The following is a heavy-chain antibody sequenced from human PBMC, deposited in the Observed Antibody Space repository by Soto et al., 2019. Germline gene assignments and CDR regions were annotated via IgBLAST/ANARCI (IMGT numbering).Heavy chain of an antibody. CDR1: GGSISSYY. CDR3: ARRYGYYFDY. CDR2: IYYSGST. D-gene: IGHD3-9*01. Sequence: QVQLQESGPGLVKPSETLSLTCTVSGGSISSYYWSWIRQPPGKGLEWLGYIYYSGSTNYNPSLKARVTISGDTSKNQLSLKLSSVTAADPAVYFCARRYGYYFDYWGQGTLVTVSS. V-gene: IGHV4-59*12. J-gene: IGHJ4*02.